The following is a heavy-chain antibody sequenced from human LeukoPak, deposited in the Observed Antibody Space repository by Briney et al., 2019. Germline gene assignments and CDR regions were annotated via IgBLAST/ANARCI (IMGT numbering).Heavy chain of an antibody. D-gene: IGHD4-17*01. CDR2: IYTSGTT. CDR1: GGSISSASYY. V-gene: IGHV4-61*02. Sequence: SETLSLTCTVSGGSISSASYYWSWIRQPAGKGLEWIGRIYTSGTTYNNPSLKSRVTISVDTSKNQFSLRLSSVTAADLAVYYCAGYTDYVSFWGQGTLVTVSS. CDR3: AGYTDYVSF. J-gene: IGHJ4*02.